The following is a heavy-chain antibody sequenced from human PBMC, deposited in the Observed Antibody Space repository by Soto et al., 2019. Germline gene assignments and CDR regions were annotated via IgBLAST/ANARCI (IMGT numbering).Heavy chain of an antibody. CDR3: ARASYHYDILTGLDY. V-gene: IGHV4-31*03. D-gene: IGHD3-9*01. J-gene: IGHJ4*02. Sequence: SETLSLTCTVSGGSISSGGYYWSWIRQHPGKGLEWIGYIYYSGSTYYNPSLKSRVTISVDTSKNQFSLKLSSVTAADTAVYYCARASYHYDILTGLDYWGQGTLVTVSS. CDR1: GGSISSGGYY. CDR2: IYYSGST.